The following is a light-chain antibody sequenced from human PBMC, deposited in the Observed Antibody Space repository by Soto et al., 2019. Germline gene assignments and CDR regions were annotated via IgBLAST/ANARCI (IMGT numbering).Light chain of an antibody. Sequence: DIQMTQSPSSLSASVGDRVTITCRTSQGINSYLACYQQKPGKVPKLLIYLASTLQSGVPSRVSGSGSGTDFTLTISSLQPEDVATYYCQKYDSAPYTFGHGTKL. CDR2: LAS. CDR1: QGINSY. J-gene: IGKJ2*01. V-gene: IGKV1-27*01. CDR3: QKYDSAPYT.